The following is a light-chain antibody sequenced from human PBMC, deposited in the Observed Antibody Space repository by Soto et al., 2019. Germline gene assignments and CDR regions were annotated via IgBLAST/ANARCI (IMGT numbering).Light chain of an antibody. V-gene: IGKV3-20*01. Sequence: NLWPQSPVTLSLSPVERGTLSCKTRQSRVXTSLAWYQHKPGQAPRLLISPSSNRATGIPDMFSGSAPETDFTLTINRLEPEEVAVYYCQLYGISPQFGQGTRLEI. J-gene: IGKJ5*01. CDR3: QLYGISPQ. CDR2: PSS. CDR1: QSRVXTS.